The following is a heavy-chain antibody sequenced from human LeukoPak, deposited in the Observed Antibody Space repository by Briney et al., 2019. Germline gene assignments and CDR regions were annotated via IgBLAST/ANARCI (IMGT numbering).Heavy chain of an antibody. CDR1: GGTFISYA. J-gene: IGHJ4*02. D-gene: IGHD3-22*01. Sequence: SVTVSCKASGGTFISYAISWVRQAPGQGLEWMGRIIPILGIANYAQKFQGRVTITADKSTSTAYMELSSLRSEDTTVYYCARDYDSSGYYVYWGQGTLVTVSS. V-gene: IGHV1-69*04. CDR3: ARDYDSSGYYVY. CDR2: IIPILGIA.